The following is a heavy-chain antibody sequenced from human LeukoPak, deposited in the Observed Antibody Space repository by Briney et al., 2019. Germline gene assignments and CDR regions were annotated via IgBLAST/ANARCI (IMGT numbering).Heavy chain of an antibody. J-gene: IGHJ6*02. CDR3: ARGGGLDV. CDR2: INHNGNVN. CDR1: GFTFKDAW. V-gene: IGHV3-7*03. Sequence: GGSLRLSCAVSGFTFKDAWMNWARQAPGKGLEWVASINHNGNVNYYVDSVKGRFTISRDNAKNSLYLQMSNLRAEDTAVYFCARGGGLDVWGQGATVTVSS. D-gene: IGHD3-16*01.